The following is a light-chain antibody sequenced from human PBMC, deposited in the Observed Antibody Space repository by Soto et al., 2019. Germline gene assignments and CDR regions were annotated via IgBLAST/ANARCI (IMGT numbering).Light chain of an antibody. Sequence: QTALTQPASVYGSPGQSITISCTGTSSDVGGYNYVSWYQQHPGKAPKLMIYDVSNRPSGVSNRFSGSKSGNTASLTISGLQAEDEADYYCSSYTSSSFVVFGGGTKLTVL. CDR2: DVS. J-gene: IGLJ2*01. CDR3: SSYTSSSFVV. V-gene: IGLV2-14*01. CDR1: SSDVGGYNY.